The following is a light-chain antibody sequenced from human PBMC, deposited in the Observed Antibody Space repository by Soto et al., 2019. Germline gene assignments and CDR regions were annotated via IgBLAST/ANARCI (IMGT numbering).Light chain of an antibody. Sequence: ESVLTQSPATLSVSPGERATLSCRASQNIITNLAWYQQKPGQAPRLLIFFASTRATGIPDRFSGGGSGTDFTLTISRLEPEDFAVYYCQQCGSSPWTFGQGTKVDIK. J-gene: IGKJ1*01. V-gene: IGKV3-20*01. CDR3: QQCGSSPWT. CDR1: QNIITN. CDR2: FAS.